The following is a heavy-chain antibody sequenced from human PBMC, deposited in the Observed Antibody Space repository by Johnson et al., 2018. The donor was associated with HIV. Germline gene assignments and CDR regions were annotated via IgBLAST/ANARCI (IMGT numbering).Heavy chain of an antibody. CDR1: GFTFDDYG. V-gene: IGHV3-20*04. CDR3: ARDPIRGYGDYEDDAFDS. J-gene: IGHJ3*02. Sequence: VQLVESGGGVVRPGGSLRLSCAASGFTFDDYGMSWVRQAPGKGLEWVSGINWNGSSTGYADSVKGRFTISRDNAKNSMYLQMNRLRAEDTALYYCARDPIRGYGDYEDDAFDSWGQGTMVTVSS. D-gene: IGHD4-17*01. CDR2: INWNGSST.